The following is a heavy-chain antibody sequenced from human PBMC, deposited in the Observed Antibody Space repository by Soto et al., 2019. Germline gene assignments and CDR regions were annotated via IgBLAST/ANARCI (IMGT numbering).Heavy chain of an antibody. J-gene: IGHJ4*02. CDR2: TGLNGRTT. CDR3: ATVHGTSRSFDS. V-gene: IGHV3-23*01. Sequence: EVQLLESGGGLVQPGGSLRLPCAASGFTFSTSAMTWVRQAPGKGLEWVSTTGLNGRTTYYADSVKGRFTVSRDNSKNTLDLQMSSLRAEDTAVYYCATVHGTSRSFDSWGQGTLVTVSS. CDR1: GFTFSTSA.